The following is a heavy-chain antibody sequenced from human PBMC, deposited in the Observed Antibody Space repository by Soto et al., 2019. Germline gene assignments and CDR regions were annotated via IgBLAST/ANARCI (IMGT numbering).Heavy chain of an antibody. D-gene: IGHD5-12*01. Sequence: SQTLSLTCAISGDSVSSNSAAWNWIRQSPSRGLEWLGRTYYRSKWYNDYAVSMKSRITINPDTSKNQFSLQLNSVTPEDTAVYYCARDVPFSGHEGFDYWGQGTLVTVSS. V-gene: IGHV6-1*01. CDR3: ARDVPFSGHEGFDY. J-gene: IGHJ4*02. CDR2: TYYRSKWYN. CDR1: GDSVSSNSAA.